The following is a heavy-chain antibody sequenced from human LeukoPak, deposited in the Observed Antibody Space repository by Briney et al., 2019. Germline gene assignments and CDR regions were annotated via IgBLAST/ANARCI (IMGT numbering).Heavy chain of an antibody. J-gene: IGHJ5*02. Sequence: GGSLRRSCAASGFTFSTYAMSWVRQAPGKGLEWVSAISGSGGDTYYADSVKGRFTIYRDNSKNTLYLQMSRLRAEDMAIYYCARDSCSTASCAYRTRFDPWGQGTLVTVSS. CDR1: GFTFSTYA. D-gene: IGHD2-2*01. V-gene: IGHV3-23*01. CDR3: ARDSCSTASCAYRTRFDP. CDR2: ISGSGGDT.